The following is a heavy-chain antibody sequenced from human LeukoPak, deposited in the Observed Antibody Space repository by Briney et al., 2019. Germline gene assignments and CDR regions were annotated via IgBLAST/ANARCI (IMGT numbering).Heavy chain of an antibody. CDR3: ARDRTRDCSGGSCYRHYFDY. Sequence: GSLRLSCAVSGFTFSSYGMHWVRQAPGKGLEWVAVIWYDGSNKYYADSVRGRFTISRDNSKNTLYLLMNSLRAEDSAVYYCARDRTRDCSGGSCYRHYFDYWGQGTLVSVSS. D-gene: IGHD2-15*01. V-gene: IGHV3-33*01. CDR2: IWYDGSNK. CDR1: GFTFSSYG. J-gene: IGHJ4*02.